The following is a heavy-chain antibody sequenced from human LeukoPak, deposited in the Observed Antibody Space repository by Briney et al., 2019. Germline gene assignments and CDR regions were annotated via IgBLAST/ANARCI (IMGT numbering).Heavy chain of an antibody. CDR3: ARERMTTVVTLRVFDP. D-gene: IGHD4-23*01. CDR1: GGSISSGGYY. V-gene: IGHV4-31*03. Sequence: SSETLSLTCTVSGGSISSGGYYWSWIRQHPGKGLEWIGYIYYSGSTYYNPSLKSRVTISVDTSKNQFSLKLSSVTAADTAVYYCARERMTTVVTLRVFDPWGQGTLVTVSS. CDR2: IYYSGST. J-gene: IGHJ5*02.